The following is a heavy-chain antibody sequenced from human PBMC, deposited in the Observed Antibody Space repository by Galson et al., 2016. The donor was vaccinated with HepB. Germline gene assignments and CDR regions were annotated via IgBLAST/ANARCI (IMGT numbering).Heavy chain of an antibody. CDR1: GFTFSSSW. CDR2: IKQDGSEK. CDR3: ASHLKGAYVTTYYFDY. V-gene: IGHV3-7*01. Sequence: SLRLSCAASGFTFSSSWMSWVRQTPGKGLEWVANIKQDGSEKYYVNSVRGRFTISRDNAKNSLYLQMNSLRAEDTALYYCASHLKGAYVTTYYFDYWGQGTLVTVSS. J-gene: IGHJ4*02. D-gene: IGHD3-22*01.